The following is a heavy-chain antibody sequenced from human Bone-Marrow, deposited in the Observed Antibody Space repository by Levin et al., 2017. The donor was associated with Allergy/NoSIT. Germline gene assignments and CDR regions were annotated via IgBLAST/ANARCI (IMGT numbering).Heavy chain of an antibody. V-gene: IGHV4-4*07. CDR3: ARGVLGRTQPFHY. CDR2: FYSSGNT. CDR1: GDSISTYY. D-gene: IGHD1-26*01. J-gene: IGHJ4*02. Sequence: PSETLSLTCTVSGDSISTYYWSWIRQPAGKGLEWIGRFYSSGNTNYNPSLKSRVTISVDTSKNHFYLRLSSVTAADTAVYFCARGVLGRTQPFHYWGQGTLVTVSS.